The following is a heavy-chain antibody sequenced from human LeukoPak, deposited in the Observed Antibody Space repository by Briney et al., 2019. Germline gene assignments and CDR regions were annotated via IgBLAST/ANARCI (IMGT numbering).Heavy chain of an antibody. V-gene: IGHV1-2*06. Sequence: ASVKVSCKASGYIFTGYYLHWLRQALGQGLEWMGRINPNTGGTDYAQKFQGRVTMTRDTSISTAYMEVSRLTSDDAAVYFCAISRDYGDYYFDSWGQGTLVTVSS. CDR3: AISRDYGDYYFDS. CDR1: GYIFTGYY. J-gene: IGHJ4*02. D-gene: IGHD4-17*01. CDR2: INPNTGGT.